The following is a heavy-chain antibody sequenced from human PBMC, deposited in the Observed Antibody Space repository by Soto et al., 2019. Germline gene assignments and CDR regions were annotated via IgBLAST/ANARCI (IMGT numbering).Heavy chain of an antibody. V-gene: IGHV1-69*13. CDR2: IIPIFGTA. CDR1: GGTFSSYA. Sequence: AASVKVSCKASGGTFSSYAISWVRQAPGQGLEWMGGIIPIFGTANYAQKFQGRVTITADESTSTAYMELSSLRSEDTAVYYCARGIAVAGTPGRRFDPWGQGTLVTVSS. CDR3: ARGIAVAGTPGRRFDP. J-gene: IGHJ5*02. D-gene: IGHD6-19*01.